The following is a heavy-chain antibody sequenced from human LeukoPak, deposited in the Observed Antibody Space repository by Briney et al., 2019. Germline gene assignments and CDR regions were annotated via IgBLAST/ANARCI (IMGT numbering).Heavy chain of an antibody. V-gene: IGHV3-49*03. D-gene: IGHD2-15*01. CDR1: GFTFGDYA. CDR2: IRSKAYGGTT. CDR3: TRDQEGYCSGGSCYEGLPGYFDY. Sequence: GGSLRLSCTASGFTFGDYAMSWFRQAPGKGLEWVGFIRSKAYGGTTEYAASVKGRFTISRDDSKSIAYLQMNSLKTEDTAVYYCTRDQEGYCSGGSCYEGLPGYFDYWGQGTLVTVSS. J-gene: IGHJ4*02.